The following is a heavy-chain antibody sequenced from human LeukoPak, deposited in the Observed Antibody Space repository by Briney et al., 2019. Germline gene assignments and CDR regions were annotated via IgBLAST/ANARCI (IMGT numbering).Heavy chain of an antibody. V-gene: IGHV4-59*01. J-gene: IGHJ4*02. Sequence: SETLSLTFTVSGGSISSYYWSWIRQPPGKGLECIGYIYYSGSTNYNPSLKSRVTISVDTSKNPFSLKLSSVTAADTAVYYCARAEEEQQLVLCFWRRGPGTLVTVSS. D-gene: IGHD6-13*01. CDR3: ARAEEEQQLVLCFWR. CDR2: IYYSGST. CDR1: GGSISSYY.